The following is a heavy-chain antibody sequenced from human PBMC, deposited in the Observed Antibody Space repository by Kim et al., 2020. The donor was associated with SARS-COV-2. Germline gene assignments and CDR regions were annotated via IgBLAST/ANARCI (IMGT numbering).Heavy chain of an antibody. D-gene: IGHD5-12*01. Sequence: SETLSLTCTVSGGSISSSSYYWGWIRQPPGKGLEWIGSIYYSGSTYYNPSLKSRVTISVDTSKNQFSLKLSSVTAADTAVYYCARLLLEKGYSGYDWIFDYYGMDVWGQGTTVTVSS. CDR3: ARLLLEKGYSGYDWIFDYYGMDV. CDR2: IYYSGST. J-gene: IGHJ6*02. V-gene: IGHV4-39*01. CDR1: GGSISSSSYY.